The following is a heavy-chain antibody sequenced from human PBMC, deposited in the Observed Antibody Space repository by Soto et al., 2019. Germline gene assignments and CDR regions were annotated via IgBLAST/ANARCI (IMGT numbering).Heavy chain of an antibody. V-gene: IGHV1-69*13. CDR3: ARWDSSSTLDY. CDR2: IIPMFGTA. CDR1: GGTFSSYA. Sequence: ASVKVSCKASGGTFSSYAISWVRQAPGQGLEWMGGIIPMFGTANYAQKFQGRVTITADESTSTAHMELSSLRSEDTAVYYCARWDSSSTLDYWGKGTLVTVSS. J-gene: IGHJ4*02. D-gene: IGHD6-6*01.